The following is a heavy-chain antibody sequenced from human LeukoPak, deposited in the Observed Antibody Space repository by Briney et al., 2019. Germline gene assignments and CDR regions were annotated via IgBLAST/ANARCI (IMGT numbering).Heavy chain of an antibody. J-gene: IGHJ4*02. V-gene: IGHV3-48*03. CDR3: ARLSHDYALLFDY. CDR2: ISSSGSTI. D-gene: IGHD4-17*01. Sequence: GGSLRLSCAASGFTFSSYEMNWVRQAPGKGLEWVSYISSSGSTIYYADSVKGRFTISRDNAKNSLYLQMNSLRAEDTAVYYCARLSHDYALLFDYWGQGTLVTVSS. CDR1: GFTFSSYE.